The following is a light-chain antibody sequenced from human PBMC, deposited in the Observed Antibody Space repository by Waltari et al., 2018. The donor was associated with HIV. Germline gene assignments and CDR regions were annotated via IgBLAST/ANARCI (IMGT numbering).Light chain of an antibody. CDR2: RNN. Sequence: QSVLTQPPSVSGTPGHSVTISCSGSSSNIGSNFVYWYQQFPGTAPKLLIYRNNRRPSGVPDLFSGSTSGPSASLAISGLRTEDEADYYCAAWDDSLREVFGGGTKLTVL. CDR1: SSNIGSNF. V-gene: IGLV1-47*01. J-gene: IGLJ3*02. CDR3: AAWDDSLREV.